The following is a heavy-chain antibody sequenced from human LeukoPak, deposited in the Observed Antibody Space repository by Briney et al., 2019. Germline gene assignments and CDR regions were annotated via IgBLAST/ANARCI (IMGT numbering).Heavy chain of an antibody. V-gene: IGHV4-39*01. CDR2: IYYSGST. CDR3: ARHGRITGTTPPSVLAFDI. CDR1: GGSFSSYY. J-gene: IGHJ3*02. D-gene: IGHD1-7*01. Sequence: SETLSLTCAVYGGSFSSYYWGWIRQPPGKGLEWIGSIYYSGSTYYNPSLKSRVTISVDTSKNQFSLKLSSVTAADTAVYYCARHGRITGTTPPSVLAFDIWGQGTMVTVSS.